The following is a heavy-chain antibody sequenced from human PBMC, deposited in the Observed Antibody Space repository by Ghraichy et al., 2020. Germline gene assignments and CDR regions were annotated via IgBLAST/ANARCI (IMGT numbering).Heavy chain of an antibody. V-gene: IGHV3-30*01. CDR3: AGDSSSSWYSYYYYGMDF. Sequence: GGSLRLSCAASGFTFSSYAMHWVRQAPGKGLEWVAVISYDGSNKYYADSVKGRFTISRDNSKYTLYLQMNSLRAEDTAVYYCAGDSSSSWYSYYYYGMDFLCQGTTVTVSS. D-gene: IGHD6-13*01. CDR1: GFTFSSYA. CDR2: ISYDGSNK. J-gene: IGHJ6*01.